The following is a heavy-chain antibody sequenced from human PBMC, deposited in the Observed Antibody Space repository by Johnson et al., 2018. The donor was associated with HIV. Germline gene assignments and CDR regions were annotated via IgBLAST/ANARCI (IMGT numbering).Heavy chain of an antibody. D-gene: IGHD2/OR15-2a*01. CDR3: ARNSRNDAFDI. Sequence: QVQLVESGGGVVQPGRSLRLSCAASGFTFSTYAMHWVRQAPGKGLEWLALISYDGSDKYYADSLKARFTISRDNSKNSLYLQMNSLRAEDTAVYSCARNSRNDAFDIWGQGTMVTVSS. V-gene: IGHV3-30*04. CDR1: GFTFSTYA. CDR2: ISYDGSDK. J-gene: IGHJ3*02.